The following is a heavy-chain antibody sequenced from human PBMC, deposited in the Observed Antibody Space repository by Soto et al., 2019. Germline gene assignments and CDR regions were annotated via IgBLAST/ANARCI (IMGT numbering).Heavy chain of an antibody. CDR2: TYYRSRWYN. V-gene: IGHV6-1*01. CDR3: AATASLQMYYTDA. Sequence: SQTCSLNCAISWDSVSSNSAALNWIRQSPSRGLEWLGMTYYRSRWYNDYAVSVKSRITVNPDTSKNQFSLHLNSVTPEDTAVYYYAATASLQMYYTDAGYQGTTVTVFS. J-gene: IGHJ6*03. CDR1: WDSVSSNSAA. D-gene: IGHD1-1*01.